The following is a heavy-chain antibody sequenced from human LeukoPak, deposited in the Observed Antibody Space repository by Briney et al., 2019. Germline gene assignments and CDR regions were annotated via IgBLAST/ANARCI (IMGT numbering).Heavy chain of an antibody. D-gene: IGHD6-19*01. V-gene: IGHV1-69*01. J-gene: IGHJ4*02. Sequence: ASVKVSCKASGGTFSSYAISWVRQAPGQGLEWMGGIIPIFGTANYAQKFQGRVTITADESTSTAYMELSSLGSEDTAVYYCARGPQGLYSSGWKQFDYWGQGTLVTVSS. CDR1: GGTFSSYA. CDR2: IIPIFGTA. CDR3: ARGPQGLYSSGWKQFDY.